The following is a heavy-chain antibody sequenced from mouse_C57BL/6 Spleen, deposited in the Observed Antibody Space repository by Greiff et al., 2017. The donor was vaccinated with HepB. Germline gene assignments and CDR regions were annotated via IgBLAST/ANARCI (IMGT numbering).Heavy chain of an antibody. CDR1: GFTFSDYG. D-gene: IGHD2-4*01. Sequence: DVKLVESGGGLVKPGGSLKLSCAASGFTFSDYGMHWVRQAPEKGLEWVAYISSGSSTIYYADTVKGRFTISRDNAKNTLFLQMTSLRSEDTAMYYCARREDDYDYFDYWGQGTTLTVSS. J-gene: IGHJ2*01. V-gene: IGHV5-17*01. CDR3: ARREDDYDYFDY. CDR2: ISSGSSTI.